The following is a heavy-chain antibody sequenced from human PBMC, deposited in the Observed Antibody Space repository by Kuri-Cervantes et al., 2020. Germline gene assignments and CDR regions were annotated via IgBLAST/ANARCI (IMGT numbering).Heavy chain of an antibody. V-gene: IGHV4-59*01. CDR1: GGSISSYY. CDR2: IYYSGST. Sequence: ESLKISCTVSGGSISSYYWSWIRQPPGKGLEWIGYIYYSGSTNYNPSLKSRVTISVDTSKNQFSLKLSSVTAADTAVYYCARGEAARLHLGSWGQGTLVTVSS. D-gene: IGHD6-6*01. J-gene: IGHJ4*02. CDR3: ARGEAARLHLGS.